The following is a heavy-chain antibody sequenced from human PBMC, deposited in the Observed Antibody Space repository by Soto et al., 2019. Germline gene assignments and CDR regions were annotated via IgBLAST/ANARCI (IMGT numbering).Heavy chain of an antibody. CDR1: GGSFSGYY. V-gene: IGHV4-34*01. D-gene: IGHD3-22*01. CDR2: INHSGST. CDR3: ARLFWYYYDSSGYGFDF. Sequence: PSETLSLTCAVYGGSFSGYYWSWIRQPPGKGLEWIGEINHSGSTNYNPSLKSRVTISVDTSKNQFSLKLSSVTAADTAVYYCARLFWYYYDSSGYGFDFWGQGTLVTVSS. J-gene: IGHJ4*02.